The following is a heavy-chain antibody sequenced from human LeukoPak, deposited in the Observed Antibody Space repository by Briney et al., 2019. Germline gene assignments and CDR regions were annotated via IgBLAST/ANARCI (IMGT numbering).Heavy chain of an antibody. Sequence: GASVKVSCKTSGYTFTSYGINWVRQAPGQGLEWMGRISAHNGNANYAQKFQGRVTMTTDTLATTAYMELSSLRSEDTAVYYCARDSVFDRTWILPDYWGQGTLVTVSS. CDR2: ISAHNGNA. J-gene: IGHJ4*02. D-gene: IGHD5-18*01. CDR3: ARDSVFDRTWILPDY. V-gene: IGHV1-18*01. CDR1: GYTFTSYG.